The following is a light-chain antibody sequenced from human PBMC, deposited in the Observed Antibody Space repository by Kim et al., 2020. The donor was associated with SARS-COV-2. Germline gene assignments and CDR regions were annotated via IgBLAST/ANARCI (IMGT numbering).Light chain of an antibody. CDR2: GAS. CDR3: QQYNNWPSA. V-gene: IGKV3-15*01. CDR1: QSVSSN. Sequence: EIVMTQSPATLSVSPGERATLSCRASQSVSSNLAWYQQKPGQAPTRLIYGASTRATGIPARFSGSGSGTEFTLTISSLQSEDFAVYYCQQYNNWPSAFGQGTKVDIK. J-gene: IGKJ1*01.